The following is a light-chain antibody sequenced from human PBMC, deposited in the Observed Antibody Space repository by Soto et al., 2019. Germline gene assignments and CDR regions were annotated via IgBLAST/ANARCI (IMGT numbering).Light chain of an antibody. V-gene: IGLV2-14*01. CDR2: DVS. J-gene: IGLJ1*01. CDR1: SSDVGGYNY. CDR3: CSYTSSSTSYV. Sequence: QSALTQPASVSGSPGQSITISCTGTSSDVGGYNYVSWYQQHPGKAPKLMIYDVSIRPSGVSYRFSGSKSGNTASLTFSGLQAEDEADYYCCSYTSSSTSYVFGTGTKVTVL.